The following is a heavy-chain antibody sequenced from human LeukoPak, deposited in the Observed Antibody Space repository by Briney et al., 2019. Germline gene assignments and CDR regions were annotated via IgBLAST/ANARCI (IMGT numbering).Heavy chain of an antibody. V-gene: IGHV3-11*01. CDR1: GFTFSDYY. Sequence: GGSLRLSCAASGFTFSDYYMSWIRQAPGKGLEWVSYITSSGSTIYYPDSVKGRFTISRDNAKNSLYLQMNSLRAEDTAVYYCAREAGDYYDSSADYWGQGTLVTVSS. D-gene: IGHD3-22*01. J-gene: IGHJ4*02. CDR3: AREAGDYYDSSADY. CDR2: ITSSGSTI.